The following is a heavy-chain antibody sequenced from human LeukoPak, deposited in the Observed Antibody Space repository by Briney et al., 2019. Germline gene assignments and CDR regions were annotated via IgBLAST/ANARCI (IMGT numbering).Heavy chain of an antibody. V-gene: IGHV3-23*01. CDR3: AKDPDYGGTFDY. CDR2: ISGSGGST. D-gene: IGHD4-23*01. J-gene: IGHJ4*02. CDR1: GFTFSSYA. Sequence: GGSLRLSCAASGFTFSSYAMSWDRQAPGKGLEWVSAISGSGGSTYYADSVKGRFAISRDNSKNTLYLQMNSLRAEDTAVYYCAKDPDYGGTFDYWGQGTLVTVSS.